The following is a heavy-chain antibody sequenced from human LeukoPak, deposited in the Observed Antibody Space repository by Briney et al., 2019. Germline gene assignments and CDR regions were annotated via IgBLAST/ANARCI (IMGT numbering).Heavy chain of an antibody. CDR1: GGSVSSGSYY. CDR3: VRWFDP. Sequence: PSETLSLTCTVSGGSVSSGSYYWSWLRQPPGKGLEWIGYIYYSGSTNYNPALKSRVTISVDTSKNQFSLKLSSVTAADTAVYYWVRWFDPWAREPWSPFPQ. J-gene: IGHJ5*02. D-gene: IGHD1-1*01. CDR2: IYYSGST. V-gene: IGHV4-61*01.